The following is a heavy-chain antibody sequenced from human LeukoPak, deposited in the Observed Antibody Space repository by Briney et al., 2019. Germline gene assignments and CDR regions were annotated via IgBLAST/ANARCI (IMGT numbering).Heavy chain of an antibody. V-gene: IGHV3-23*01. D-gene: IGHD3-22*01. Sequence: PGGSLRLSCRASGFSFSIYSMNWVRQAPGKGLEWVSVIRPEGAPTYYADSVKGRFTISRDNSKHMLHLQMNSLRAEDTATYYCVKDGHCRDSICATKIVVAGYLDHWGQGTHVIVSA. CDR2: IRPEGAPT. J-gene: IGHJ4*02. CDR1: GFSFSIYS. CDR3: VKDGHCRDSICATKIVVAGYLDH.